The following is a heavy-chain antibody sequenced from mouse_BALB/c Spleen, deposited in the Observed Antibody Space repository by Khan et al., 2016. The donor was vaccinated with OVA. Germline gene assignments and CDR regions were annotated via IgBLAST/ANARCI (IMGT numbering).Heavy chain of an antibody. CDR3: ARRNYFGYTFAY. V-gene: IGHV1-77*01. CDR2: IYPGSGNT. D-gene: IGHD1-2*01. J-gene: IGHJ3*01. CDR1: GYTFTDYY. Sequence: QVQLQQSGAELARPGASVKLSCKASGYTFTDYYINWVKQRTGQGLEWIGEIYPGSGNTYYNEKFKGKATLTADTSSSTAYLQLSSLTSEDSAVFFCARRNYFGYTFAYWGQGTLVTVSA.